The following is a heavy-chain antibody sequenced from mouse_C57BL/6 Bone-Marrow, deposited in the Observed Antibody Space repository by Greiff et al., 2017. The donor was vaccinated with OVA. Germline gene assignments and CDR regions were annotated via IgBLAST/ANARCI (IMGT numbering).Heavy chain of an antibody. CDR1: GFTFSSYA. CDR3: TRDDGYHYYAMDY. D-gene: IGHD2-3*01. CDR2: ISSGGDYI. J-gene: IGHJ4*01. V-gene: IGHV5-9-1*02. Sequence: EVQRVESGEGLVKPGGSLKLSCAASGFTFSSYAMSWVRQTPEKRLEWVAYISSGGDYIYYADTVKGRFTISRDNARNTQYLQMSSLKSEDTAMYYCTRDDGYHYYAMDYWGQGTSVTVSS.